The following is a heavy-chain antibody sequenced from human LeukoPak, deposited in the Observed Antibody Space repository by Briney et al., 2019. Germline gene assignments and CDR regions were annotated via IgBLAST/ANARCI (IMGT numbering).Heavy chain of an antibody. CDR1: EFTFSSYS. V-gene: IGHV3-21*01. D-gene: IGHD1-7*01. Sequence: GGSLRLSCAASEFTFSSYSMNWVRQAPGKGLEWVSSISSSSSYIYYADSVKGRFTISRDNAKNSLYLQMNSLRAEDTAVYYCARDCLGTTDAFDIWGQGTMVTVSS. CDR2: ISSSSSYI. J-gene: IGHJ3*02. CDR3: ARDCLGTTDAFDI.